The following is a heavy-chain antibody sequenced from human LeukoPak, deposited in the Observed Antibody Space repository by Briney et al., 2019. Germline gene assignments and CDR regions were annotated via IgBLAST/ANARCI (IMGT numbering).Heavy chain of an antibody. D-gene: IGHD3-10*01. V-gene: IGHV3-30-3*01. CDR3: ARSSGSGSLVLGY. J-gene: IGHJ4*02. CDR2: ISYDGSNK. CDR1: GFTFSSYA. Sequence: PGRSLRLSCAASGFTFSSYAMHWVRQAPGKGLEWVAVISYDGSNKYYADSVKGRFTISRDNSKNTLYLQMNSLRAEDTAVYYCARSSGSGSLVLGYWGQGTLVTVSS.